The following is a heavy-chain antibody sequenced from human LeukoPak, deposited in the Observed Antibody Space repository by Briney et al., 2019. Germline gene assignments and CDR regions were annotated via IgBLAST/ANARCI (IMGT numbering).Heavy chain of an antibody. J-gene: IGHJ4*02. CDR2: INHSGST. CDR3: ARDFRYCSGGSCYSYFDY. D-gene: IGHD2-15*01. V-gene: IGHV4-34*01. CDR1: GGSFSGYY. Sequence: SETLSLTCAVYGGSFSGYYWSWIRQPPGKGLEWIGEINHSGSTNYNPSLKSRLTISVDTSKNQFSLKLSSVTAADTAMYYCARDFRYCSGGSCYSYFDYWGQGILVTVSS.